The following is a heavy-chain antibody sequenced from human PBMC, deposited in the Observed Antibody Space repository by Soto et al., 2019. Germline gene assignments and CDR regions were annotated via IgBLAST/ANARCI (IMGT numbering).Heavy chain of an antibody. CDR3: AKGGTGTTSWYYYYGMDV. CDR1: GFTFSSYG. J-gene: IGHJ6*02. CDR2: ISYDGSNK. V-gene: IGHV3-30*18. Sequence: PGGSLRLSCAASGFTFSSYGMHWVRQAPGKGLEWVAVISYDGSNKYYADSVKGRFTISRDNSKNTLYLQMNSLRAEDTAVYYCAKGGTGTTSWYYYYGMDVWGQGTTVTVSS. D-gene: IGHD1-7*01.